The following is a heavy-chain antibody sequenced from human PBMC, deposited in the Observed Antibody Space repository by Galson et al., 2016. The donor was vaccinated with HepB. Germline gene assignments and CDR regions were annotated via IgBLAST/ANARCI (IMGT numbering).Heavy chain of an antibody. D-gene: IGHD1-14*01. CDR2: IYYSGST. V-gene: IGHV4-59*01. J-gene: IGHJ3*02. Sequence: SETLSLTCTVSGGSIGRYYWSWIRQPPGKGLEWIGFIYYSGSTNYNPSLKSQLTISVDTSRNQFSLKLTSVTAADTAVYYCARDPDIDAFDIWGQGTMVTVSS. CDR3: ARDPDIDAFDI. CDR1: GGSIGRYY.